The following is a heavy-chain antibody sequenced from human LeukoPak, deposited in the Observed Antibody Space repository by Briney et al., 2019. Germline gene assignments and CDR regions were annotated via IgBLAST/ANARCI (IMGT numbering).Heavy chain of an antibody. Sequence: ASVKVSCKASGYTFTGYYMHWVRQAPGQGLEWMGWINPNSGGTNYAQKFQGWVTMTRDTSISTAYMELRSLRSDDTAVYYCARDPITATGTRYFDYWGQGTLVTVSS. D-gene: IGHD6-13*01. V-gene: IGHV1-2*04. J-gene: IGHJ4*02. CDR2: INPNSGGT. CDR1: GYTFTGYY. CDR3: ARDPITATGTRYFDY.